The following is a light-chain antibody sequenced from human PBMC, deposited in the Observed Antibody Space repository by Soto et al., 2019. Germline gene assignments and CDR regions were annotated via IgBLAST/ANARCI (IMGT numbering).Light chain of an antibody. CDR2: AAS. CDR1: QIISSY. CDR3: QQSTDPLA. V-gene: IGKV1-39*01. J-gene: IGKJ2*01. Sequence: DIQMTQSPSSLSASVGDRVTITCRASQIISSYLNWYQQKPGKAPKLMIYAASSLQSGVTSRFRGGGYGTDFTHNISSLQPEDCATDYCQQSTDPLAFGQGTKLKSK.